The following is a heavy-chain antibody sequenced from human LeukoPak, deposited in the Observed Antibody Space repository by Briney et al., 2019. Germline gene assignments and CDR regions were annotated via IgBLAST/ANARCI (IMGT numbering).Heavy chain of an antibody. D-gene: IGHD2-2*01. Sequence: GASVKVSCKASGYTFTGYYMHWVRQAPGQGLERMGWINPKSGGTNYARKFQGRVTMTRDTSIHTAYMELSRLRSDDTAVYYCAREEYGFDPWGQGTLVTVSS. CDR2: INPKSGGT. CDR1: GYTFTGYY. V-gene: IGHV1-2*02. J-gene: IGHJ5*02. CDR3: AREEYGFDP.